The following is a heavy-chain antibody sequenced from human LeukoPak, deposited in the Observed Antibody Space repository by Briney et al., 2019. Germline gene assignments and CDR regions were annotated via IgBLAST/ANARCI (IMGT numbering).Heavy chain of an antibody. CDR1: GWSFNDYY. CDR3: ARGQVPAARGYNWFDP. Sequence: PSETLSLTCAVYGWSFNDYYWNWIRQPPGKGLEWIGEINARGDTSYNPSLKSRVTISVDTSKKQFSLRLTSMIAADTALYYCARGQVPAARGYNWFDPWGQGTLLTVSS. J-gene: IGHJ5*02. CDR2: INARGDT. D-gene: IGHD2-2*01. V-gene: IGHV4-34*01.